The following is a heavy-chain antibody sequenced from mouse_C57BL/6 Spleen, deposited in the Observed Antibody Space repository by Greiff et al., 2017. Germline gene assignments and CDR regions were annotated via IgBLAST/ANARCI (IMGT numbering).Heavy chain of an antibody. CDR1: GYTFTSYW. V-gene: IGHV1-53*01. Sequence: QVQLQQPGTELVKPGASVKLSCKASGYTFTSYWMHWVKQRPGQGLEWIGNINPSNGGTNYNEKFKSKATLTVDKSSSTAYMQLSCLTSEVSAVYYCARPIYYDYLYYFDYWGQGTTLTVSS. J-gene: IGHJ2*01. CDR2: INPSNGGT. D-gene: IGHD2-4*01. CDR3: ARPIYYDYLYYFDY.